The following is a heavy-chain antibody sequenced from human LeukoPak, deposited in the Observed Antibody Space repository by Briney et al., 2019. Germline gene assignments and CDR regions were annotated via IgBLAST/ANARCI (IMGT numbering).Heavy chain of an antibody. CDR3: ARETGIAAHYFDY. CDR1: GFTFSSYW. D-gene: IGHD6-13*01. V-gene: IGHV3-74*01. Sequence: GGSLRLSCAASGFTFSSYWMHWVRQAPGKGLVWVSRINTDGSSTSYADSVKGRFTISRDNAKNTQYLQMNSLRAEDTAVYYCARETGIAAHYFDYWGQGTLVTVSS. CDR2: INTDGSST. J-gene: IGHJ4*02.